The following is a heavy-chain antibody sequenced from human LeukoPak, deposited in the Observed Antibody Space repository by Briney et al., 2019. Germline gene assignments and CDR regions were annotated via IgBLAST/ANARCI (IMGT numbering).Heavy chain of an antibody. D-gene: IGHD6-19*01. V-gene: IGHV3-74*01. J-gene: IGHJ4*01. Sequence: AGGSLRLSCAASGFTFSNHWMHWVRQVPGKGPVWDSRVDGGGSSTSYADSVKGRFSISRDNAKSTLYLQMNSLIVEDTAVYYCARGPGSSGGAYVGDYWGHGTLVTVSS. CDR1: GFTFSNHW. CDR2: VDGGGSST. CDR3: ARGPGSSGGAYVGDY.